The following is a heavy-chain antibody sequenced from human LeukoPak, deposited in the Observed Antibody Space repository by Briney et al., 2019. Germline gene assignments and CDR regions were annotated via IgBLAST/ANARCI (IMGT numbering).Heavy chain of an antibody. V-gene: IGHV1-8*01. CDR1: GYPFTTWE. D-gene: IGHD1-14*01. Sequence: GASVKVSCKTSGYPFTTWEINWVRQAAGQGLEWMGWVHPNSGDTDYAQRFQGRATMTRDTSTSTVYMELRGLRYDDTAVYFCARGPRNDPWGQGTLVTVSS. J-gene: IGHJ5*02. CDR3: ARGPRNDP. CDR2: VHPNSGDT.